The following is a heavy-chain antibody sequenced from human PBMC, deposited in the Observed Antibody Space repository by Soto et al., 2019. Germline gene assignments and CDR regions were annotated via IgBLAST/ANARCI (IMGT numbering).Heavy chain of an antibody. V-gene: IGHV3-66*01. CDR1: GFTVSSNY. CDR2: IYSGGST. Sequence: GGSLRLSCAASGFTVSSNYMSWVRQAPGKGLEWVSVIYSGGSTYYADSVKGRFTISRDNSKNTLYLQMNSLRAEDTAVYYCASSLVDGTYYYYYYMDVWGKGTTVTVSS. D-gene: IGHD1-1*01. CDR3: ASSLVDGTYYYYYYMDV. J-gene: IGHJ6*03.